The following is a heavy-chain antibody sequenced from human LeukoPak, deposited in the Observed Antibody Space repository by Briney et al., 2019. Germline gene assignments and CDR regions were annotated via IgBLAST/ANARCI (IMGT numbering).Heavy chain of an antibody. J-gene: IGHJ5*02. CDR1: GVSFSGYY. D-gene: IGHD3-3*01. CDR3: ARSDYDFWSGYYGGWFDP. V-gene: IGHV4-34*01. Sequence: SETLSLTCAVYGVSFSGYYWSWLRQPPGKGLEWIGEINHSGSTNYNPSLKSRVTISVDTSKNQFSLKLSSVTAADTAVYYCARSDYDFWSGYYGGWFDPWGQGTLVTVSS. CDR2: INHSGST.